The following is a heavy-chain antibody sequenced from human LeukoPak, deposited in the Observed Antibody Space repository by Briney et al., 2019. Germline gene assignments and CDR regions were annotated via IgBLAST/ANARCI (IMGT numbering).Heavy chain of an antibody. V-gene: IGHV3-48*04. CDR1: GFTFSSYS. CDR2: ISSSSSTI. J-gene: IGHJ6*03. D-gene: IGHD5-18*01. CDR3: AKCRGIQLFYYYMDV. Sequence: PGGSLRLSCSASGFTFSSYSMNWVRQAPGKGLEWVSYISSSSSTIYYADSVKGRFTISRDNAKNSLYLQMDSLRAEDTAVYYCAKCRGIQLFYYYMDVWGKGTTVTVSS.